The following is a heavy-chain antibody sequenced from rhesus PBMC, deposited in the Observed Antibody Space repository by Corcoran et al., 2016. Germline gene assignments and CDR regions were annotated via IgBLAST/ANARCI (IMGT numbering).Heavy chain of an antibody. CDR1: GGSISRNY. Sequence: QVQLQESGPGLVKPSETLSLTCVVSGGSISRNYWNWIRQPPGKGLEWIGRIYGGSGSTSYNPSLTSRVTISTDTSKNQFSLKLSSVTAADTAMYYCASAYGLDSWGQGVVVTVSS. CDR3: ASAYGLDS. CDR2: IYGGSGST. J-gene: IGHJ6*01. V-gene: IGHV4-147*01.